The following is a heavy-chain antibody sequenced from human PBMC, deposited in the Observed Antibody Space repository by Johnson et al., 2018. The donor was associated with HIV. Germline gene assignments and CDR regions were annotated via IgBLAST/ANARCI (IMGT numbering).Heavy chain of an antibody. CDR2: INWNGGRT. Sequence: VQLVESGGGVVRPGGSLRLSCAASGFTFDDYGMDWVRQAPGKGLEWVSGINWNGGRTGYADSVKGRFTISRDNGKNSLYLQMNSLRAEDTAVYYCARGPSAYCGGDCPGVAFDIWGQGTMVTVSS. CDR1: GFTFDDYG. V-gene: IGHV3-20*04. CDR3: ARGPSAYCGGDCPGVAFDI. J-gene: IGHJ3*02. D-gene: IGHD2-21*02.